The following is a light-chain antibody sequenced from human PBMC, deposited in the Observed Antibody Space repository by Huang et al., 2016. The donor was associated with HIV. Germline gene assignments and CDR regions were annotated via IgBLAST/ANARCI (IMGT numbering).Light chain of an antibody. J-gene: IGKJ4*01. Sequence: DIQLTQSPSPLSASVGDRVTITCRASQSINSWLAWYQQAPGKAPKLLIYKASSLESGVPARFSGSGSGTEFTLTITSLQPDDFATYYCQQYNSYSLTFGGGTKVEIK. CDR2: KAS. V-gene: IGKV1-5*03. CDR3: QQYNSYSLT. CDR1: QSINSW.